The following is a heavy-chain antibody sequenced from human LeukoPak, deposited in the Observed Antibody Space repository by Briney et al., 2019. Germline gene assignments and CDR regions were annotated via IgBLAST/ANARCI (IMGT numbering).Heavy chain of an antibody. CDR1: GGSISSGSYY. CDR2: IYTSGST. Sequence: SETLSLTCTVSGGSISSGSYYWSWIRQPAGKGLEWIGRIYTSGSTNYNPSLKSRVTISVDTSKNQFSLKLSSVTAADTAVYYCARVQYCGGDCYSGNFDYWGQGTLATVSS. V-gene: IGHV4-61*02. CDR3: ARVQYCGGDCYSGNFDY. D-gene: IGHD2-21*02. J-gene: IGHJ4*01.